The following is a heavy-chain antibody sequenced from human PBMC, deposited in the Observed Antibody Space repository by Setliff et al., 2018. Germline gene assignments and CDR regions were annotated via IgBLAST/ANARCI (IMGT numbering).Heavy chain of an antibody. J-gene: IGHJ3*01. CDR3: GRDDDTTSHYSILNF. D-gene: IGHD4-4*01. CDR1: GFILRNYG. Sequence: PVGSLRLSCTASGFILRNYGIHWVRQAPGKGLEWVAVFWADGNRRFYADSVKGRFTVSRDLSMDTVFLQMDSLRAEDTALYYCGRDDDTTSHYSILNFWGQGTMVTVSS. CDR2: FWADGNRR. V-gene: IGHV3-33*08.